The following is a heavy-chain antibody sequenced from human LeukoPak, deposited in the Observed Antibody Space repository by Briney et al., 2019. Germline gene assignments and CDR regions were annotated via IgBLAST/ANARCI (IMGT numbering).Heavy chain of an antibody. CDR1: GFTFSSYA. CDR2: ISGSGGST. CDR3: ARAWIQPTFDY. J-gene: IGHJ4*02. D-gene: IGHD1-1*01. Sequence: PGGSLRLSCAASGFTFSSYAMSWVRQAPGKGLEWVSAISGSGGSTYYADSVKGRFTISRDNAKNSLYLQMNSLRAEDTAVYYCARAWIQPTFDYWGQGTLVTVSS. V-gene: IGHV3-23*01.